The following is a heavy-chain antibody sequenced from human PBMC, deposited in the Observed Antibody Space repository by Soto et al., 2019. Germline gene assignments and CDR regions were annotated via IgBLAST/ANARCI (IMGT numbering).Heavy chain of an antibody. CDR1: GFSLSTTRVG. J-gene: IGHJ4*02. CDR2: IYWDDDK. CDR3: AHTLVAGLGYYFDY. Sequence: QITLKESGPTLVKPTQTLTLTCTFSGFSLSTTRVGVGWIRQPPGKALEWLALIYWDDDKRYSPFLKSRLTITKDPSKNHVLLTMTNMDPMDTATYFCAHTLVAGLGYYFDYWGQGTLVTVSS. V-gene: IGHV2-5*02. D-gene: IGHD6-19*01.